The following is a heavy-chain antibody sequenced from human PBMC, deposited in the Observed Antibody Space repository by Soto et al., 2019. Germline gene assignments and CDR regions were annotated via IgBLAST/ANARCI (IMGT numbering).Heavy chain of an antibody. CDR3: AREGHIVLTVTSGPFDY. J-gene: IGHJ4*02. CDR2: ISSSSSYI. D-gene: IGHD2-8*01. V-gene: IGHV3-21*01. CDR1: GFTFSSYS. Sequence: AGGSLRLSCAASGFTFSSYSMNWVRQAPGKGLEWVSSISSSSSYIYYADSVKGRFTISRDNAKNSLYLQMNSLRAEDTAVYYCAREGHIVLTVTSGPFDYWGQGTLVTVSS.